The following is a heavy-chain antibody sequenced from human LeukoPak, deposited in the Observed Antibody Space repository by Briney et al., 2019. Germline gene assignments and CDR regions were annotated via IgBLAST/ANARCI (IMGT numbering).Heavy chain of an antibody. Sequence: GESLKISCKVSGYNFTRYWIGWVRQMPGKGLEWVGITNPGDSDTRYSPSFQGQVTISADRSISTAYLQWSSLTASDTAMYYCVRRIVASGEYFDYWGQGTLVTVSS. J-gene: IGHJ4*02. CDR2: TNPGDSDT. D-gene: IGHD6-13*01. V-gene: IGHV5-51*01. CDR1: GYNFTRYW. CDR3: VRRIVASGEYFDY.